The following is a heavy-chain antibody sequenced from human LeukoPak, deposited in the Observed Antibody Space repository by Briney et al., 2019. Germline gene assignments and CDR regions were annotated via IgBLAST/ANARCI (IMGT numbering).Heavy chain of an antibody. J-gene: IGHJ4*02. CDR3: ARGLTYYDFWSGLY. CDR1: GGSISSGDYY. Sequence: SETLSLTCTVSGGSISSGDYYWSWIRQPPGKGLEWIGYIYYSGSTYYNPSLKSRVTISVDTSKNQFSLKLSSVTAADTAVYYCARGLTYYDFWSGLYWGQGTLVTVSS. D-gene: IGHD3-3*01. V-gene: IGHV4-30-4*08. CDR2: IYYSGST.